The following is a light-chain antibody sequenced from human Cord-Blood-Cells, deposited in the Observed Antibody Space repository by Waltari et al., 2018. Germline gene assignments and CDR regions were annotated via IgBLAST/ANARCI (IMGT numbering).Light chain of an antibody. Sequence: EIVMTQSPATLSVSPGERATLSCRARQSVSSNLAWYQQKPGQAPRLLIYGASTRATGIPARFSGSWSGTEFTRTIMSLQSEDFAVYYCQQYKNWLFTFGPGTKVDIK. CDR1: QSVSSN. CDR3: QQYKNWLFT. V-gene: IGKV3-15*01. CDR2: GAS. J-gene: IGKJ3*01.